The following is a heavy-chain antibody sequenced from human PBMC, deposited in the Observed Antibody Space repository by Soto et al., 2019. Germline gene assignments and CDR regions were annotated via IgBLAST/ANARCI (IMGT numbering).Heavy chain of an antibody. J-gene: IGHJ3*02. Sequence: PSETLSLTCTVSGDSISSYYWSWIRQPPGKGLEWIGYIYYSGSTNYNPSLKSRVTISVDTSKNQFSLKLSSVTAADTAVYYCARSYGKNAFDIWGQGTMVTVSS. V-gene: IGHV4-59*01. CDR1: GDSISSYY. D-gene: IGHD5-18*01. CDR2: IYYSGST. CDR3: ARSYGKNAFDI.